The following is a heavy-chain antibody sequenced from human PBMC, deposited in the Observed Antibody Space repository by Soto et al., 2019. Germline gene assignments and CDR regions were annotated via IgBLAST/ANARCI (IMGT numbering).Heavy chain of an antibody. D-gene: IGHD3-3*01. J-gene: IGHJ6*02. Sequence: LGGSVRLSCAASGFTFRSHWMHWVRQVQGKGLVWVSRISTDGSDTSYADSVKGRFTISRDNAKNTLFLEMNSLRGEDTGVYYCARVLATGDGRYYLALDVWGQGTTVTVSS. V-gene: IGHV3-74*01. CDR3: ARVLATGDGRYYLALDV. CDR2: ISTDGSDT. CDR1: GFTFRSHW.